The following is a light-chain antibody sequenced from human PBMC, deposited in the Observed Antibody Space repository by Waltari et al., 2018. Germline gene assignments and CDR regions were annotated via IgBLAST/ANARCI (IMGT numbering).Light chain of an antibody. Sequence: QSALTQPASVSGSPGQSITISCTGTSSDVGSYNLVSWYQQHPGKAPKLMIYEATNRPSGISNRFSGSKSGNTASLTISGLQAEDEADYYCSSYTRSSTWVFGGGTKLTVL. J-gene: IGLJ2*01. CDR2: EAT. V-gene: IGLV2-14*02. CDR3: SSYTRSSTWV. CDR1: SSDVGSYNL.